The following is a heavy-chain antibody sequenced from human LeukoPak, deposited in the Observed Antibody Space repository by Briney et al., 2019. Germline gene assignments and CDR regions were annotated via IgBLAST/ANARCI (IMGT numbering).Heavy chain of an antibody. CDR3: AKSMSVGAGYFDY. Sequence: GGSLRLSCAASGFTFSSYDMSWVRQAPGKGLEWVSDISGSGGSKYYADSVKGRFTISRDNSKNTLYLQMNSLRAEDTAVYYCAKSMSVGAGYFDYWGQGTLVTVSS. D-gene: IGHD6-19*01. CDR1: GFTFSSYD. CDR2: ISGSGGSK. J-gene: IGHJ4*02. V-gene: IGHV3-23*01.